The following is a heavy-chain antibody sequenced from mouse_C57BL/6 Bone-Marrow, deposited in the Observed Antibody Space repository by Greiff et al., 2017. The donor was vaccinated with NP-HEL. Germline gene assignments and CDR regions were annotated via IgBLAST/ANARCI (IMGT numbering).Heavy chain of an antibody. Sequence: VQLQQSGAELVKPGASVKLSCTASGFNINDYYMHWVKQRTEQGLEWIGRIDPEDGETKYAPKFPGKATITADTSSNTAYLQLSSLTSEDTAVYYCASSGSSPGVWGTGTTVTVSS. CDR3: ASSGSSPGV. V-gene: IGHV14-2*01. J-gene: IGHJ1*03. CDR1: GFNINDYY. D-gene: IGHD1-1*01. CDR2: IDPEDGET.